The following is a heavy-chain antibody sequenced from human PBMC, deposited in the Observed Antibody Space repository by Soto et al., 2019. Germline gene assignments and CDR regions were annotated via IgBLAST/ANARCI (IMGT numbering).Heavy chain of an antibody. CDR3: TRGGDPYKTGH. V-gene: IGHV6-1*01. CDR2: TYYRFQWFN. D-gene: IGHD2-21*01. Sequence: SQTLSLTCAISGDSVSSNIVTWDWIRQSPSRCLEWLGRTYYRFQWFNDYAVSVKSRITINADTSKNQFSLQLNYVTPEDTAVYYCTRGGDPYKTGHWGQGTLVTVSS. J-gene: IGHJ4*02. CDR1: GDSVSSNIVT.